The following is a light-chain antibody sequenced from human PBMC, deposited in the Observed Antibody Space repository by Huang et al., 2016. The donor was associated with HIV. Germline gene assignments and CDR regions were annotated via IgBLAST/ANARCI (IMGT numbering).Light chain of an antibody. Sequence: EIVLTQSPGTLSLSPGERATLSCRAIQRVSSSYLAWYQQKPGQAPRLLIYGTSNRATGSPDRFRGSGSGTDFTLTSSRLEPEDFAVYFCQQYGSSSLTFGGGTKVEIK. CDR2: GTS. V-gene: IGKV3-20*01. J-gene: IGKJ4*01. CDR1: QRVSSSY. CDR3: QQYGSSSLT.